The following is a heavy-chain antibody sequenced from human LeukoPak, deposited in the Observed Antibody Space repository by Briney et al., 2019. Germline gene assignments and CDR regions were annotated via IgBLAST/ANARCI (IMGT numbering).Heavy chain of an antibody. CDR3: AREERWGLRLGELASFGVGAQTDAFDI. D-gene: IGHD3-16*02. V-gene: IGHV4-39*07. CDR2: IYYSGRT. J-gene: IGHJ3*02. Sequence: PSETLSLTCTVSGGSISSYYWGWIRQPPGKGLEWIGSIYYSGRTYHNLSLKSRVTILVDTSKNQFSLKLSSVTAEDMAVYYWAREERWGLRLGELASFGVGAQTDAFDIWGQGTMVTVSS. CDR1: GGSISSYY.